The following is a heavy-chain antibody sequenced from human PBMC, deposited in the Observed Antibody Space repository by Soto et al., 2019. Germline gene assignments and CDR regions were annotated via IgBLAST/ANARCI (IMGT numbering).Heavy chain of an antibody. V-gene: IGHV1-18*01. D-gene: IGHD6-19*01. CDR3: ARVYYRGAVAGPHYFQH. J-gene: IGHJ1*01. CDR1: GYTFTSYG. Sequence: QVQLVQSGAEVKKHGASVKVSCKASGYTFTSYGISWVRQAPGQGLEWMGWISAYNGNTNYAQKLQGRVTMTTDTSTSTAYMELRSLRSDDTAVYYCARVYYRGAVAGPHYFQHWGQGTLVTVSS. CDR2: ISAYNGNT.